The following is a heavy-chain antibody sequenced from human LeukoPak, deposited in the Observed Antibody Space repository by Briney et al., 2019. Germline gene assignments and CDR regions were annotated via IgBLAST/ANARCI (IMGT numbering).Heavy chain of an antibody. CDR2: INGDGRNI. CDR1: GFTFSSYW. D-gene: IGHD3-9*01. CDR3: TRDLMDYDVSTGLHHYYMDV. V-gene: IGHV3-74*01. J-gene: IGHJ6*02. Sequence: GGSLRLSCVASGFTFSSYWMHWVRQDPRKGLVWVARINGDGRNINYADSVRGRFTISRDNAKNTLYLQMNTLRVEDTAVYYCTRDLMDYDVSTGLHHYYMDVWGQGTTVTVSS.